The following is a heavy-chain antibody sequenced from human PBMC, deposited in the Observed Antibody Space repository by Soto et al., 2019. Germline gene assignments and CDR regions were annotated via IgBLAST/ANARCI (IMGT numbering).Heavy chain of an antibody. CDR3: AREARDPYYDSSGYYYVFDY. CDR1: GGTFSSYT. D-gene: IGHD3-22*01. J-gene: IGHJ4*02. CDR2: IIPILGIA. V-gene: IGHV1-69*04. Sequence: GASVKVSCKASGGTFSSYTISWVRQAPGQGLEWMGRIIPILGIANYAQKFQGRVTITADKSTSTAYMELSSLRSEDTAVYYCAREARDPYYDSSGYYYVFDYWGQGTLVTGSS.